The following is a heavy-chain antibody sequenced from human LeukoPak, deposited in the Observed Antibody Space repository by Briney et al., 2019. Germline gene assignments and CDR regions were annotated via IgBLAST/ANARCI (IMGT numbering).Heavy chain of an antibody. CDR2: IIPIFGTA. V-gene: IGHV1-69*06. D-gene: IGHD5-24*01. CDR1: GGTFSSYA. CDR3: ARASRDGYNFIYYFDY. J-gene: IGHJ4*02. Sequence: GASVKVSCKASGGTFSSYAISWVRQAPGQGLEWMGGIIPIFGTANYAQKFQGRVTITADKSTSTAYMELSSLRSEDTAVYYCARASRDGYNFIYYFDYWGQGTLVTVSS.